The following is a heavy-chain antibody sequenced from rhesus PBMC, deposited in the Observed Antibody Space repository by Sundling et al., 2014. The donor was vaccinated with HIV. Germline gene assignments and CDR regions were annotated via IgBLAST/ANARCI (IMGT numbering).Heavy chain of an antibody. J-gene: IGHJ4*01. CDR1: GGSISDNHY. CDR2: IYGSSGST. D-gene: IGHD3-3*01. Sequence: QVQLQESGPGLVKPSETLSLTCAVSGGSISDNHYWNWIRQPPGKGLEWIGNIYGSSGSTYYNPSLKSRVTISKDTSTNQISLKLASVTAADTAVYYCARALSPSEDCISDFDYWGQGVLVTVSS. CDR3: ARALSPSEDCISDFDY. V-gene: IGHV4S9*01.